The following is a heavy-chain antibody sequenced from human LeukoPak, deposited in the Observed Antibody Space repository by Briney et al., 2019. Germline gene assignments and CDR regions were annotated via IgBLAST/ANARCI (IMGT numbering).Heavy chain of an antibody. D-gene: IGHD6-6*01. Sequence: GGSLRLSCAASGFTFSSYGMHWVRQAPGKGLEWVAFIRYDGSNKYYADSVKGRFTISRDNAENSLYLQMNSLRAEDTAVYYCARELGSYSSSPQGDYWGQGTLVTVSS. CDR3: ARELGSYSSSPQGDY. CDR2: IRYDGSNK. CDR1: GFTFSSYG. J-gene: IGHJ4*02. V-gene: IGHV3-30*02.